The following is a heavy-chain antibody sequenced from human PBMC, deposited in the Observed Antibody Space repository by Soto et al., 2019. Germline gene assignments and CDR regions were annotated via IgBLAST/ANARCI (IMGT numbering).Heavy chain of an antibody. D-gene: IGHD2-8*02. Sequence: GGSLRLSCAASGFICSSYDMSWVRQAPGKGLEWVSTILVDGRTFYVDSVKGRFTISRDTSQNTVYLQMNSLTAGDTALYYCAKATATGGGAFDICGQGTMVTVSS. V-gene: IGHV3-23*01. CDR1: GFICSSYD. CDR3: AKATATGGGAFDI. CDR2: ILVDGRT. J-gene: IGHJ3*02.